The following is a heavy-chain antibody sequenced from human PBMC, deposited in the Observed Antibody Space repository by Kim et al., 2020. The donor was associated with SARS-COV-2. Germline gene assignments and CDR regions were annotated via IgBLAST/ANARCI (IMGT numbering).Heavy chain of an antibody. Sequence: GGSLRLSCAASGFTFGDYAMHWVRQAPGKGLEWVSGISWNSGSIGYADSVKGRFTISRDNAKNSLYLQMNSLRAEDTALYYCAKTGGSGGQTDYWGQGTLVTVSS. CDR2: ISWNSGSI. J-gene: IGHJ4*02. V-gene: IGHV3-9*01. D-gene: IGHD3-10*01. CDR3: AKTGGSGGQTDY. CDR1: GFTFGDYA.